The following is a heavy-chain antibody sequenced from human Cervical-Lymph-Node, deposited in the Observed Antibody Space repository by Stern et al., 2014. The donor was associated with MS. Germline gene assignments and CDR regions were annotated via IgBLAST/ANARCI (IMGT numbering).Heavy chain of an antibody. J-gene: IGHJ4*02. CDR2: ITPSGGSA. Sequence: VQLVESGAEVKKPGASVKVSCKASGYTFTINYMHWVRQAPGQGLEWIGIITPSGGSAHYAQKFQGRVTMTRATSTNTVYMDLSSLRSDDTAVYFCAREGSRRTPTGYDYWGQGTPVTVSS. V-gene: IGHV1-46*01. CDR3: AREGSRRTPTGYDY. CDR1: GYTFTINY. D-gene: IGHD3-9*01.